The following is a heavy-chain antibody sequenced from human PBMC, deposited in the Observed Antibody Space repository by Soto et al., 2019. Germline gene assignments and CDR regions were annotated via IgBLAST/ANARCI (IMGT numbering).Heavy chain of an antibody. D-gene: IGHD6-13*01. CDR3: AKGMAEAGRFDE. J-gene: IGHJ4*02. CDR2: INAGNGNT. Sequence: GASVKVSCMASGYTFTSYAMHWVRQAPGQRLEWMGWINAGNGNTKYSQKFQGRVTITRDTSASTAYMELSSLRSEDTGVYYCAKGMAEAGRFDECGQGSLVTVSS. CDR1: GYTFTSYA. V-gene: IGHV1-3*01.